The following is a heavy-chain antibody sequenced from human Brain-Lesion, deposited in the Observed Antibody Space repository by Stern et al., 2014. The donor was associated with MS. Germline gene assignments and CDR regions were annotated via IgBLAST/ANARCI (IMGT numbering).Heavy chain of an antibody. CDR3: ATYYYDSTGYNDF. CDR2: INPKSGGT. J-gene: IGHJ4*02. Sequence: QVQLVESGAEVKKPGASVKVSCKASGYTFTGYYMHWGRQAPRQGLEWMGWINPKSGGTNYAQKFQGWVTMTRDTSINTAYMELSRLRSDDTAVYYCATYYYDSTGYNDFWGQGTLVTVSS. CDR1: GYTFTGYY. D-gene: IGHD3-22*01. V-gene: IGHV1-2*04.